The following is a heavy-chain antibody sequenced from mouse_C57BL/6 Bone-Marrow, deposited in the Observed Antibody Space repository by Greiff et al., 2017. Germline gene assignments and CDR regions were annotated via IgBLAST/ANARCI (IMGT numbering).Heavy chain of an antibody. CDR1: GYSITSGYY. CDR2: ISYDGSN. CDR3: ASPDLLSY. J-gene: IGHJ4*01. Sequence: EVKLMESGPGLVKPSQSLSLTCSVTGYSITSGYYWNWIRQFPGNKLEWMGYISYDGSNNYNPSLKNRISITRDTSKNQFFLKLNSVTTEDTATYYCASPDLLSYWGQGTSVTVSS. V-gene: IGHV3-6*01. D-gene: IGHD2-1*01.